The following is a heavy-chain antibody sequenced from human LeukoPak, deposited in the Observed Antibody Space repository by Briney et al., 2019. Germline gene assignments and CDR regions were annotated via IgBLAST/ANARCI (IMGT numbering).Heavy chain of an antibody. CDR2: IIPIFGTA. CDR1: GGTFSSYA. CDR3: ARSAYSKNVWYHYYYMDV. Sequence: ASVKVSCKASGGTFSSYAISWVRQAPGQGLEWMGRIIPIFGTANYAQKFQGRVTITTDESTSPAYMELSSLRSEDTAVYYCARSAYSKNVWYHYYYMDVWGKGTTVTVSS. D-gene: IGHD4-11*01. V-gene: IGHV1-69*05. J-gene: IGHJ6*03.